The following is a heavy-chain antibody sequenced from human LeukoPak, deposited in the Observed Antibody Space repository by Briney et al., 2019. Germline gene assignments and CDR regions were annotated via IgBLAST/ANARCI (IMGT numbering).Heavy chain of an antibody. J-gene: IGHJ5*02. V-gene: IGHV3-48*01. CDR2: ISSSSSTI. CDR1: GFTFSSYS. CDR3: ARDQNPQPITIFGVVIRYNWFDP. Sequence: PGGSLRLSCAASGFTFSSYSMNWVRQAPGKGLEWVSYISSSSSTIYYADSVKGRFTISRDNAKNSLYLQMNSLRAEDTAVYYCARDQNPQPITIFGVVIRYNWFDPWGQGTLVTVSS. D-gene: IGHD3-3*01.